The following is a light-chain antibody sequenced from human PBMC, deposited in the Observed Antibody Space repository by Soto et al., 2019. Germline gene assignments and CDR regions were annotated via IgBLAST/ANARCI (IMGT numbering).Light chain of an antibody. Sequence: EIVMTQSPATLSVSPGERATLSCRASQSVSSNLAWYQQKPGQAPRLLIYGGSTRATGIPVRFSGSGSGTEFTLTISSLQSADFAVYYCQQYNNWPTFGQGTKLEI. V-gene: IGKV3-15*01. CDR1: QSVSSN. J-gene: IGKJ2*01. CDR3: QQYNNWPT. CDR2: GGS.